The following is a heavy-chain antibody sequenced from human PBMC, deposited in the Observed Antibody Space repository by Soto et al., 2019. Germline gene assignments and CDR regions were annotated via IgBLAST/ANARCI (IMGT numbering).Heavy chain of an antibody. J-gene: IGHJ4*02. CDR1: GGTFSSYA. D-gene: IGHD3-16*02. V-gene: IGHV1-69*13. CDR2: IIPIFGTA. Sequence: ASVKVSCKASGGTFSSYAISWVRQAPGQGLEWMGGIIPIFGTANYAQKFQGRVTITADESTSTAYMELSSLRSEDTAVYYCARVMITFGGVIAYFDYWGQGTLVTVSS. CDR3: ARVMITFGGVIAYFDY.